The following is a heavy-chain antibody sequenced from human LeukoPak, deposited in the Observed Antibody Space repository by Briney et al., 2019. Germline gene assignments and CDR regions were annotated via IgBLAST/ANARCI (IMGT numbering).Heavy chain of an antibody. CDR2: VSSSSSYI. CDR1: GFTFSSYS. Sequence: GGSLRLSCAASGFTFSSYSMNWVRQAPGKGLEWVSSVSSSSSYIYYADSAKGRFTISRDNAKNSLYLQMNSLRAEDTAVYYCAREEASYDVLTGYYKAHWFDPWGQGTLVTVSS. D-gene: IGHD3-9*01. V-gene: IGHV3-21*01. J-gene: IGHJ5*02. CDR3: AREEASYDVLTGYYKAHWFDP.